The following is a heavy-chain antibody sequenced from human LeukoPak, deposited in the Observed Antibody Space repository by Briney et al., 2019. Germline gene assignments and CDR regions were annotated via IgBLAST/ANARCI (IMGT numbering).Heavy chain of an antibody. Sequence: GGSLRLSCAASGFTFTSYSMNCVRQAPGKGLEWVSSISSSSSYIYYADSVKGRFTISRDNAKNSLYLQMNSLRAEDTAVYYCARDPLSRDYEAYYYYGMDGTGQGTTVTVSS. CDR2: ISSSSSYI. CDR1: GFTFTSYS. J-gene: IGHJ6*02. V-gene: IGHV3-21*01. CDR3: ARDPLSRDYEAYYYYGMDG. D-gene: IGHD4-17*01.